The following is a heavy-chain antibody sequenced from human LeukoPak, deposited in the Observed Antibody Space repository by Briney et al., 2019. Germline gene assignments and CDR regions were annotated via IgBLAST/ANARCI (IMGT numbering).Heavy chain of an antibody. CDR1: GFTFSSYA. J-gene: IGHJ4*02. CDR2: IKNDAATT. Sequence: SGGSLRLSCAASGFTFSSYAMTWVRQAPGRGPEWVASIKNDAATTDYADSVKGRFTISRDNSKNTLYLQMNSLRAEDTAVYYCAKAYHDSGCLIDYWGQGTLVTVSS. D-gene: IGHD6-19*01. CDR3: AKAYHDSGCLIDY. V-gene: IGHV3-23*01.